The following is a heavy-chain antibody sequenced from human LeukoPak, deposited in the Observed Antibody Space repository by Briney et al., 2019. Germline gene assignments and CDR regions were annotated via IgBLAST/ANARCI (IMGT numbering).Heavy chain of an antibody. D-gene: IGHD6-13*01. J-gene: IGHJ6*02. CDR1: GGSISSHY. Sequence: PSETLSLTCTVSGGSISSHYWSWIRQPAGKGLEWIGRIYTSGSTNYNPSLKSRVTMSVDTSKNQFSLKLSSVTAADTAVYYRARDSYSSSWNYYYYGMDVWGQGTTVTVSS. V-gene: IGHV4-4*07. CDR3: ARDSYSSSWNYYYYGMDV. CDR2: IYTSGST.